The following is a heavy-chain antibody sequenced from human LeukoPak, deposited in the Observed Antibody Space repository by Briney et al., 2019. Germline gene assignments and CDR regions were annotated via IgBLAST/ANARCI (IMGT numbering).Heavy chain of an antibody. CDR2: INSDGSST. CDR1: GFTFSSYW. V-gene: IGHV3-74*01. Sequence: GGSLRLSCAASGFTFSSYWMHWVRQAPGKGLVWVSRINSDGSSTGYADSVKGRFTISRDNAKSTLYLQMNSLRAEDTAVYYCARGAGIYYTTGWTGWFDPWGQGTLVTVTS. CDR3: ARGAGIYYTTGWTGWFDP. D-gene: IGHD6-19*01. J-gene: IGHJ5*02.